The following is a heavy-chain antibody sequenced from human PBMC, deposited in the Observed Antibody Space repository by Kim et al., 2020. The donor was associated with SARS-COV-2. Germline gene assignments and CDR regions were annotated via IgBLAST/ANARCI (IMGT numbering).Heavy chain of an antibody. Sequence: GGSLRLSCAASGFTFTKHSFSWVRQAPGKGLEWVSSISDNGAVTHYADSVKGRFTISRDISRNTVYMQMNDLRAEDTALYYCAKSPNFNIWFGEFGVQGT. D-gene: IGHD3-10*01. CDR1: GFTFTKHS. CDR3: AKSPNFNIWFGEF. V-gene: IGHV3-23*01. J-gene: IGHJ4*02. CDR2: ISDNGAVT.